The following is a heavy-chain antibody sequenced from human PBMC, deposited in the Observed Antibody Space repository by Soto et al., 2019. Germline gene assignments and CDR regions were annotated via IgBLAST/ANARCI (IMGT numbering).Heavy chain of an antibody. V-gene: IGHV3-23*01. J-gene: IGHJ5*02. D-gene: IGHD3-9*01. CDR1: GFTFSSYA. Sequence: PGGSLRLSCAASGFTFSSYAMSWVRQAPGKGLEWVSAISGSGGSAYYADSVKGRFTISRDNSKNTLYLQMNSLRAEDTAVYYCAKTGDILTWRWLDPWGQGTLVTVSS. CDR2: ISGSGGSA. CDR3: AKTGDILTWRWLDP.